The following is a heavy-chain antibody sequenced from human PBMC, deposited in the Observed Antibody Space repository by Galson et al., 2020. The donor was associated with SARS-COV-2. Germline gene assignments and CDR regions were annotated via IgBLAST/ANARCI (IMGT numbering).Heavy chain of an antibody. CDR2: ISRSGSTK. V-gene: IGHV3-48*03. Sequence: PGGSLRLSCGASGFTFSSYEMNWVRQAPGKGLEWVSYISRSGSTKYYADSVKGRFTISRDNAKNSLYLQMNSLRAEDTAVYYCARDGVGATTMEDYVDYWGQGTLVTVSS. CDR1: GFTFSSYE. J-gene: IGHJ4*02. D-gene: IGHD1-26*01. CDR3: ARDGVGATTMEDYVDY.